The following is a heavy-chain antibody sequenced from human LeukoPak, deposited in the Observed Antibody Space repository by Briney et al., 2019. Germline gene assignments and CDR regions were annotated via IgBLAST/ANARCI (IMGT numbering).Heavy chain of an antibody. V-gene: IGHV3-9*01. CDR2: ISWNSGSI. D-gene: IGHD2-21*02. CDR3: AKDISPAVCGGDCNRGAFDI. J-gene: IGHJ3*02. Sequence: LPRRSLRLSCAASGFTFDDYAMHWVRQAPGKGLEWVSGISWNSGSIGYADSVKGRFTISRDNAKNSLYLQMNNLRAEDTALYYCAKDISPAVCGGDCNRGAFDIWGQGTMVTVSS. CDR1: GFTFDDYA.